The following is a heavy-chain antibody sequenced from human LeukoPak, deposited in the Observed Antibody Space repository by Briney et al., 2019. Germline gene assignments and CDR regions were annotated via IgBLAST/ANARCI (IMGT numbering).Heavy chain of an antibody. D-gene: IGHD3-9*01. CDR3: AKDYDTLTGYYSLSDY. Sequence: PGGSLRLSCAASGFTFSSYAMSWVRQAPGKGLEWVSVISGSGGSTSYADSVKGRFTVSRDNSKNMLYLQMNSLRAEDTAIYYCAKDYDTLTGYYSLSDYWGQGTPVTVSS. CDR2: ISGSGGST. CDR1: GFTFSSYA. V-gene: IGHV3-23*01. J-gene: IGHJ4*02.